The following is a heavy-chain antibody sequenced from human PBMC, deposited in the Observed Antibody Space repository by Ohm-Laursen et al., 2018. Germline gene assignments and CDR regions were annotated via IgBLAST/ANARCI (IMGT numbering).Heavy chain of an antibody. CDR3: AMARGSSAYRPLDS. D-gene: IGHD3-16*01. Sequence: SLRLSFTASGFIFSDHYIHWIWQAPGKGLEWVSSMNGDGRSRAYADSVKARFSISTDNAKNSLYLQMDSPRDEDPGLYYCAMARGSSAYRPLDSWGQGTLVIVSS. CDR1: GFIFSDHY. V-gene: IGHV3-9*01. CDR2: MNGDGRSR. J-gene: IGHJ4*02.